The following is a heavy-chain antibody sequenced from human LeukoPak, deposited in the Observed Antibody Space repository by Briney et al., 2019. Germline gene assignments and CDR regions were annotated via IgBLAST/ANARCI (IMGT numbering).Heavy chain of an antibody. CDR1: GYTFTTYG. Sequence: ASVKVSCKASGYTFTTYGITWVRQGPGQGLEWMGWISAYNGNTNYAQKLQGRVTMTTDTSTSTAYMELRSLRSDDTAVYYCARALVDGYKELGYWGQGTLVTVSS. V-gene: IGHV1-18*01. D-gene: IGHD5-24*01. CDR3: ARALVDGYKELGY. J-gene: IGHJ4*02. CDR2: ISAYNGNT.